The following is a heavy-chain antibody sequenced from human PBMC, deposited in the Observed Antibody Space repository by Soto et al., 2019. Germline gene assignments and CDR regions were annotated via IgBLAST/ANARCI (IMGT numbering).Heavy chain of an antibody. CDR1: GSTFSTWS. CDR2: ISSSSTT. CDR3: ARVHSSGWFKVDY. V-gene: IGHV3-48*02. D-gene: IGHD6-19*01. Sequence: EVQLVESGGGLVQPGGSLRLSCAASGSTFSTWSMNWVRQAPGKGLEWVSYISSSSTTCYADSVRGRFAISRDNAKNSLYLQMSSLRDEDTAVYYCARVHSSGWFKVDYWGQGTLVSVSS. J-gene: IGHJ4*02.